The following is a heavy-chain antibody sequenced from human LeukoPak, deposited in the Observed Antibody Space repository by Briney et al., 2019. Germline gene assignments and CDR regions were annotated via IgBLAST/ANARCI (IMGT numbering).Heavy chain of an antibody. CDR1: GFTFSSYT. CDR2: ISGSGGST. CDR3: ANTADSRGYYFDY. J-gene: IGHJ4*02. V-gene: IGHV3-23*01. D-gene: IGHD3-22*01. Sequence: GGSLRLSCAASGFTFSSYTMSWVRQAPGKGLEWVSAISGSGGSTYYADSVKGRFTISRDNSKNTLYLQMNSLRAEDTAVYYCANTADSRGYYFDYWGQGTLVTVSS.